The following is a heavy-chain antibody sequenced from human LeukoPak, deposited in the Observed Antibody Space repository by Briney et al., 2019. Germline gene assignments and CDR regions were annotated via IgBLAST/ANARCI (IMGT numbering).Heavy chain of an antibody. V-gene: IGHV4-4*09. CDR1: GGSISSYY. Sequence: KPSETLSLTCTVAGGSISSYYWSWIRQPPGKGLECIGYIYASGSTKFNPSLKSRVTISVDTSKNQFSLKLSSVTAADTAVYYCARHGPADTAMAFHFDYWGQGTLVTVSS. CDR2: IYASGST. CDR3: ARHGPADTAMAFHFDY. J-gene: IGHJ4*02. D-gene: IGHD5-18*01.